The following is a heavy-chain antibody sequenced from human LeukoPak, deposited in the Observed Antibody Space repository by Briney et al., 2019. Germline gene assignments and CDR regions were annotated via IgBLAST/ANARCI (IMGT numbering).Heavy chain of an antibody. CDR2: IHTSGNP. D-gene: IGHD3-10*01. CDR1: GGSMSSVSNF. J-gene: IGHJ4*02. V-gene: IGHV4-61*02. CDR3: ARNGYGSGSSY. Sequence: PSETLSLTCAVSGGSMSSVSNFWSWIRQLAGKGLEWIGRIHTSGNPNYNPSLKSRVTISVDTSKNQFSLQLNSVTAADTAVYYCARNGYGSGSSYWGQGTLVTVSS.